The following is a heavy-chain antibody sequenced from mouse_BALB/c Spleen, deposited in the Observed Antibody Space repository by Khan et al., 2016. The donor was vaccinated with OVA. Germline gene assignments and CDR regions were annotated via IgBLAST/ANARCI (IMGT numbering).Heavy chain of an antibody. V-gene: IGHV9-3-1*01. CDR3: ARGYWYFDD. CDR1: GYNFTNYG. Sequence: QIQLVQSGPELKKPGETVKISCKASGYNFTNYGMNWVKQAPGKGLKWMGWINTYTGEPTYTNDFKGRFAFSLETSASTAYLQINNLKNEDTATYFCARGYWYFDDWGAGTTVTVSS. J-gene: IGHJ1*01. CDR2: INTYTGEP.